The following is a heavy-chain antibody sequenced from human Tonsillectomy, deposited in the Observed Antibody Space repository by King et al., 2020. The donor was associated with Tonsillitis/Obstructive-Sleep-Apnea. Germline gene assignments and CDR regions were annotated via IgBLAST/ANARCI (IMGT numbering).Heavy chain of an antibody. D-gene: IGHD1-14*01. CDR2: IYYSGTT. CDR1: GGPITSYY. CDR3: ARQDNPYNWFDP. Sequence: VQLQESGPGLVKPSETLSLTCTVSGGPITSYYWSWIRQPPGKGLEWIGYIYYSGTTKYNPSLKSRVTISVDTSMDQFSLKRSSVSAADTAVYNCARQDNPYNWFDPWGQGTLVTVSS. V-gene: IGHV4-59*08. J-gene: IGHJ5*02.